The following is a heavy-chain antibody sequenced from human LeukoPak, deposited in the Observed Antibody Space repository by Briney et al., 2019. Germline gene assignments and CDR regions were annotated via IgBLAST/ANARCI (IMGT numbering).Heavy chain of an antibody. CDR1: GFTFSSYN. CDR3: ARVLGKRGYYYYMDV. V-gene: IGHV3-21*01. CDR2: ISSSSSYI. Sequence: GGSLRLSCAASGFTFSSYNMNWVRQAPGKGLEWVSSISSSSSYIYYADSVKGRFTISRDNAKNSLYLQMNSLRAEDTAVYYCARVLGKRGYYYYMDVWGKGTTVTVSS. J-gene: IGHJ6*03. D-gene: IGHD4-23*01.